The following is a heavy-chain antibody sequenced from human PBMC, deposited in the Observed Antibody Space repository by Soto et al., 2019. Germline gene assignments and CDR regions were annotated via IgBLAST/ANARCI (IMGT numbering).Heavy chain of an antibody. CDR3: ARGSYYSGWV. Sequence: SETLSLTCAISGDSVSSTSTAWSWIRQSPSRGLEWLGRTYYRSNWYTDYAVSVKSRITISPDTSKNQFSLQLNSVTPEDTAVYYCARGSYYSGWVWGQGTLVTVSS. D-gene: IGHD6-19*01. J-gene: IGHJ4*02. CDR2: TYYRSNWYT. CDR1: GDSVSSTSTA. V-gene: IGHV6-1*01.